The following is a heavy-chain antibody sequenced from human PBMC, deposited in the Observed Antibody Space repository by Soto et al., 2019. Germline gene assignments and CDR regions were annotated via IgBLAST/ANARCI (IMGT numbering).Heavy chain of an antibody. CDR2: IHYGGST. Sequence: SETLSLTCTVSGGSISNYYWSWIRQPPGKGLEWIGYIHYGGSTNSNPSLRSRVTISVDTSKNQFSLKLSSVTAADTAVYYCARVPVVAKWFDPWGQGTLVTVSS. CDR3: ARVPVVAKWFDP. V-gene: IGHV4-59*01. D-gene: IGHD2-15*01. CDR1: GGSISNYY. J-gene: IGHJ5*02.